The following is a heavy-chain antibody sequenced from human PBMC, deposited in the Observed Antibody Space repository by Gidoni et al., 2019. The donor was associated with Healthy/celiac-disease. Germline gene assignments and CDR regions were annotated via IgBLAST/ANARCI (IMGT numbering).Heavy chain of an antibody. Sequence: QVQLQESGPGLVRPSQTLSLNCSVAGGSIGRGGYYWSWIRQHPGTGREWIGYSYDSGSTYYNPSLKSRVTISVDKSKNPFSLKLSSVTAADTAVYYCARAQGDYVWGSSRSWYFDYWGQGTLVTVSS. D-gene: IGHD3-16*02. V-gene: IGHV4-31*03. J-gene: IGHJ4*02. CDR2: SYDSGST. CDR1: GGSIGRGGYY. CDR3: ARAQGDYVWGSSRSWYFDY.